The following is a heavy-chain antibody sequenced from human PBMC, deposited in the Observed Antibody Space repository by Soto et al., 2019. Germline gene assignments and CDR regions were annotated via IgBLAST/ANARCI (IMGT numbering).Heavy chain of an antibody. CDR2: INHSGST. Sequence: QVQLQQWGAGLLKPSEALSLTCAVYGGSFSGYYWSWIRQPPGKGLEWIGEINHSGSTNYNPSLKSRVTISVDTSKNQFSLKLSSVTAADTAVYYCAREAGAVAEPTDCWGQGTLVTVSS. CDR3: AREAGAVAEPTDC. J-gene: IGHJ4*02. CDR1: GGSFSGYY. V-gene: IGHV4-34*01. D-gene: IGHD6-19*01.